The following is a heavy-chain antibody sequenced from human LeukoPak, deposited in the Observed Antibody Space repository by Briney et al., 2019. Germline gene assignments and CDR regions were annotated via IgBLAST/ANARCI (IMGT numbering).Heavy chain of an antibody. V-gene: IGHV1-69*13. CDR1: GGTFSSYA. Sequence: SVKVSCKASGGTFSSYAISWVRQAPGQGLEWMGGIIPIFGTANYAQKFQGRVTITADESTSTAYMELSSLRSEDTAVYYCARGGDYYESSGYLIDYWGQGTLVTVSS. D-gene: IGHD3-22*01. J-gene: IGHJ4*02. CDR2: IIPIFGTA. CDR3: ARGGDYYESSGYLIDY.